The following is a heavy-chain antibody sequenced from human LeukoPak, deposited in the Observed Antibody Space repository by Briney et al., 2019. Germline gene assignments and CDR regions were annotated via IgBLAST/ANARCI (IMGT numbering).Heavy chain of an antibody. CDR2: IYHSGST. CDR3: ARVDSSGWTRWYYYYYMDV. J-gene: IGHJ6*03. V-gene: IGHV4-4*02. D-gene: IGHD6-19*01. Sequence: PSETLSLTCAVSGGSISSSNWWSWVRQPPGKGLEWIGEIYHSGSTNYNPSLKSRVTISVDKSKNQFSLKLSSVTAADTAVYYCARVDSSGWTRWYYYYYMDVWAKGPRSPSP. CDR1: GGSISSSNW.